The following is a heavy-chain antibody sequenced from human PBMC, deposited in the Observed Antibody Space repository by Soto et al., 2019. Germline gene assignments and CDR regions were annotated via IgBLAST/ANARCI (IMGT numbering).Heavy chain of an antibody. J-gene: IGHJ6*03. V-gene: IGHV4-30-2*01. CDR2: IYHSGST. CDR3: ARPGAAAGYSYYMDV. D-gene: IGHD6-13*01. CDR1: GGSISSGGYS. Sequence: SETLSLTCAVYGGSISSGGYSWSWIRQPPGKGLEWIGYIYHSGSTYYNPSLKSRVTISVDRSKNQFSLKLSSVTAADTAVYYCARPGAAAGYSYYMDVWGKGTTVTVS.